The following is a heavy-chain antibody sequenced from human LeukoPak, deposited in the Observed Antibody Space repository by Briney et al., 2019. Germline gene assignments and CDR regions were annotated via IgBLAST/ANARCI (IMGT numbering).Heavy chain of an antibody. CDR3: ARAAGPRYYYGSGSYYNLDY. Sequence: SETLSLTCAVFGGSFSGYHWSWIRQPPGKGLEWIGGVNYGESTNYNPSLKSRVTISVDTSKNQFSLKLSSVTAADTAVYYCARAAGPRYYYGSGSYYNLDYWGQGTLVTVSS. D-gene: IGHD3-10*01. J-gene: IGHJ4*02. V-gene: IGHV4-34*01. CDR2: VNYGEST. CDR1: GGSFSGYH.